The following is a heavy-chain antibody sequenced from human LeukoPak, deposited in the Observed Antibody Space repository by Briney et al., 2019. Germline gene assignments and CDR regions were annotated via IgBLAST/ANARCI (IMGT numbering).Heavy chain of an antibody. D-gene: IGHD6-13*01. CDR2: ISYDGSNK. CDR1: GFTFSSYA. CDR3: ARDLGAAAALFDY. V-gene: IGHV3-30-3*01. Sequence: PGRSLRLSCAASGFTFSSYAMHWVRQAPGKGLEWVAVISYDGSNKYYADSVKGRFTISRDNSKNTLYLQMNSLRAEDTAVYYCARDLGAAAALFDYWGQGTLVTVSS. J-gene: IGHJ4*02.